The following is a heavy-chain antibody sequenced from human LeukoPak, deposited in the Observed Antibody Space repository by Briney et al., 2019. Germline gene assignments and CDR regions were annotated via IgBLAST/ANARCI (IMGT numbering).Heavy chain of an antibody. V-gene: IGHV4-4*07. CDR1: GLSFSSYA. D-gene: IGHD3-3*01. CDR3: ARDSVLRFLEWYYDAFDI. CDR2: IYTSGST. Sequence: PGGSLRLSCAASGLSFSSYAMSWIRQPAGKGLEWIGRIYTSGSTNYNPSLKSRVTMSVDTSKNQFSLKLSSVTAADTAVYYCARDSVLRFLEWYYDAFDIWGQGTMVTVSS. J-gene: IGHJ3*02.